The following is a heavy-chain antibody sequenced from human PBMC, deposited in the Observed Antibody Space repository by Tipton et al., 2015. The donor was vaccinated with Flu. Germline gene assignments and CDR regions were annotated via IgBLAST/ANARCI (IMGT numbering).Heavy chain of an antibody. V-gene: IGHV4-39*01. Sequence: TLSLTCTVSGGSISSSSYYWGWIRQPPGKGLEWIGSIRSGGGTYYKPSLQSRVTISVDTSKNQFSLEMRSVTAADTAVYYCARRDYSNYVSEPKNWFDPWGQGILVTVSS. D-gene: IGHD4-11*01. J-gene: IGHJ5*02. CDR3: ARRDYSNYVSEPKNWFDP. CDR2: IRSGGGT. CDR1: GGSISSSSYY.